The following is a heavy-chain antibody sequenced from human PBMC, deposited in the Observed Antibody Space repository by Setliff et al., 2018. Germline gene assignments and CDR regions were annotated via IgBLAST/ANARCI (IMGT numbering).Heavy chain of an antibody. CDR1: GGSITSSSYY. D-gene: IGHD3-16*01. Sequence: SETLSLTCTVSGGSITSSSYYWGWVRQPPGKGLEWIGTIFWSGTTYYNPSLNSRGTISVDTSRDQFSLKLSSVTAADTAVYYCAGSLGGFDYWGQGTLVTVSS. CDR3: AGSLGGFDY. J-gene: IGHJ4*02. CDR2: IFWSGTT. V-gene: IGHV4-39*01.